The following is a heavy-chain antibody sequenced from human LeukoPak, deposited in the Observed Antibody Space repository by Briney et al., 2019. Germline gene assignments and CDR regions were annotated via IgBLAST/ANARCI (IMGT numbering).Heavy chain of an antibody. CDR3: ARFRYHGSSYYYYGMDV. J-gene: IGHJ6*02. CDR2: IIPILGIA. V-gene: IGHV1-69*04. Sequence: ASVKVSCKASGYTFTSYDINWVRQAPGQGLEWMGRIIPILGIANYAQKFQGRVTITADKSTSTAYMELSSLRSEDTAVYYCARFRYHGSSYYYYGMDVWGQGTTVTVSS. D-gene: IGHD3-16*02. CDR1: GYTFTSYD.